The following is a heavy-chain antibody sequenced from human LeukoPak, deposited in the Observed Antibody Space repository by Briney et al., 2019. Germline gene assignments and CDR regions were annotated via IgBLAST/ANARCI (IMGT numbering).Heavy chain of an antibody. J-gene: IGHJ4*02. V-gene: IGHV3-49*04. CDR2: IRSKAYGGTT. D-gene: IGHD1-26*01. CDR1: GFTFGDYA. CDR3: TSYVGAIRIVPHY. Sequence: GGSLRLSCTASGFTFGDYAMSWVRQAPGKGLEWVGFIRSKAYGGTTEYAASVKGRFTISRDDSKSIAYLQMNSLKTEDTAVYYCTSYVGAIRIVPHYWGQGTLVTVSS.